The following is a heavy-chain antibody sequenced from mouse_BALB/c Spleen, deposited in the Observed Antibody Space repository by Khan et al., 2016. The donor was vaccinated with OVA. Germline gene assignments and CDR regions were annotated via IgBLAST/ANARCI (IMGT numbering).Heavy chain of an antibody. J-gene: IGHJ3*01. Sequence: QVRLQQSGPDLVKPGASVKMSCKASGFPFTDYIITWVKQRTGQGLEWIGEIYPGSVTTYYNEKFKGKATLTADKSSNTAYIQLSSLTSEDSAVYVCARSDYGSTYPGFAYWGQGTLVTVSA. V-gene: IGHV1-77*01. CDR1: GFPFTDYI. CDR2: IYPGSVTT. D-gene: IGHD1-1*01. CDR3: ARSDYGSTYPGFAY.